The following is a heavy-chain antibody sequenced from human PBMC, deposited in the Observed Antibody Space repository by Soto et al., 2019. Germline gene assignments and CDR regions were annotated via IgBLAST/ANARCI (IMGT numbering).Heavy chain of an antibody. CDR1: GVSISSGGYY. J-gene: IGHJ4*02. D-gene: IGHD5-12*01. CDR2: IYYSGSN. CDR3: AREHPIGATTY. V-gene: IGHV4-31*03. Sequence: SETLSLTCTVSGVSISSGGYYWSWLRQHPGKGLEWIGYIYYSGSNYFNPSLKSRVTISVDTSNNQFSLKLSSVTAADTAVYYCAREHPIGATTYWGQGTLVTVSS.